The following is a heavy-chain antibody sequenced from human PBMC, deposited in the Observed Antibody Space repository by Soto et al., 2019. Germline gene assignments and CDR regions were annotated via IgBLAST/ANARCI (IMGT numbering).Heavy chain of an antibody. D-gene: IGHD5-12*01. Sequence: QVQLVQSGAEVKKPGASVKVSCKASGYTFTRTGISWARQAPGQGSEWMGWISSYNGDTNYAQTFQGRVTMTTDTSTSTAYMELRSLRSDDTAVYYCARGGVAPYYYYGMDIWGQGTPVTFSS. CDR1: GYTFTRTG. CDR3: ARGGVAPYYYYGMDI. CDR2: ISSYNGDT. J-gene: IGHJ6*02. V-gene: IGHV1-18*01.